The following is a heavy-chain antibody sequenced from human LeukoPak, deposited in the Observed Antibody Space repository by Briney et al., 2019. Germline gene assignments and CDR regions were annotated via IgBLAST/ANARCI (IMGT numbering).Heavy chain of an antibody. J-gene: IGHJ4*02. V-gene: IGHV3-9*01. D-gene: IGHD3-16*01. CDR2: ILSNSAAI. Sequence: HPGRSLRLSCATSGFTFNNYALHWVRQAPGKGLEWVSGILSNSAAIGYGDSVKGRFTVFRDAATNSLYLQMNSLKIEDTALYYCIADTAGDLAFWGQGTLVTVSS. CDR1: GFTFNNYA. CDR3: IADTAGDLAF.